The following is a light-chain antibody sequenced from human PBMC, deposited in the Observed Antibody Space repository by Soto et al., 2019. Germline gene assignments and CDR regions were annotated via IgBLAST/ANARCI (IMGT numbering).Light chain of an antibody. V-gene: IGLV7-46*01. CDR2: ETS. CDR3: LLSYNSTLYV. J-gene: IGLJ1*01. Sequence: QTVVTQEPSLTVSPGGTVTLTCGSSTGAVTSGHYPYWFQQKPGQAPKTLIYETSNKHSWTPARFSGSLVGGKAALTLSGAQPEDEVEYYCLLSYNSTLYVFGSGTKLTVL. CDR1: TGAVTSGHY.